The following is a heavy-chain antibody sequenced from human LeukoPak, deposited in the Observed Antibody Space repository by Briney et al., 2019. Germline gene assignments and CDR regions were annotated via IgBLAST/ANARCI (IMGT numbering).Heavy chain of an antibody. CDR3: ASYCGGDCYVDY. CDR2: IYYSGST. Sequence: SETLSLTCTVSGDSISSGDYYWSWIRQPPGKGLEWIGYIYYSGSTYYNPSLKSRVTISVDTSKNQFSLKLSSVTAADTAVYYCASYCGGDCYVDYWGQGTLVTVSS. CDR1: GDSISSGDYY. V-gene: IGHV4-30-4*08. D-gene: IGHD2-21*01. J-gene: IGHJ4*02.